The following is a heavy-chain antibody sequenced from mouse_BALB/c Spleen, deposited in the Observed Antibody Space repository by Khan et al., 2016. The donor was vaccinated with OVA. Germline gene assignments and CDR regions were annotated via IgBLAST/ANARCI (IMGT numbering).Heavy chain of an antibody. V-gene: IGHV2-6*02. CDR3: ARGFDGYSSPYAMDY. CDR1: GFSLTSYG. Sequence: VQLQESGPGLVAPSQSLSITCTVSGFSLTSYGVHWVRQPPGKGLEWLVVIWSDGSTNYNSVLKSRLSISKDNSKSQVFLKMNSLQTDDTAIYYCARGFDGYSSPYAMDYWGQGTSVTVSA. J-gene: IGHJ4*01. CDR2: IWSDGST. D-gene: IGHD2-3*01.